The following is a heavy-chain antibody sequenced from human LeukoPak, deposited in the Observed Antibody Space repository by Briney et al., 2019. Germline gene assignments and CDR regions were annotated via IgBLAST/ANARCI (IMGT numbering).Heavy chain of an antibody. Sequence: SGPTLVNPTQTLTLTCTFSGFSLNTRGVGVGWIRQPPGRALEWLALIYWDDDRRYSPSLKSRLTITKDTSKNQVVLTMTNMDPVDTATYFCAHRKNYYDSSVFDNWGQGTLVAVSS. D-gene: IGHD3-22*01. CDR3: AHRKNYYDSSVFDN. CDR2: IYWDDDR. V-gene: IGHV2-5*02. CDR1: GFSLNTRGVG. J-gene: IGHJ4*02.